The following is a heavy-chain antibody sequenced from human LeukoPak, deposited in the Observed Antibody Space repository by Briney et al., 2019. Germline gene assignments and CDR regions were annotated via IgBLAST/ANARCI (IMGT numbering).Heavy chain of an antibody. CDR3: ARENSGSYREFDY. D-gene: IGHD1-26*01. Sequence: SETLSLTCTVSGVSISSYYWTWIRQPAGKGLEWIGRIYPSGSTNYNPSLKSRVTMSVDTSKNQCSLKLSSVTAADTAVYYCARENSGSYREFDYWGQGTLVTVSS. CDR2: IYPSGST. V-gene: IGHV4-4*07. J-gene: IGHJ4*02. CDR1: GVSISSYY.